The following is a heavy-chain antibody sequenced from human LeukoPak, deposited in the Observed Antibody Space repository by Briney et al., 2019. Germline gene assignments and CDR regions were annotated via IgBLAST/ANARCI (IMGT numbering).Heavy chain of an antibody. J-gene: IGHJ4*02. V-gene: IGHV1-2*02. D-gene: IGHD5-12*01. CDR1: GYTFTGYY. CDR2: INPNSGGT. Sequence: ASVKVSCKASGYTFTGYYMHWVRQAPGQGLEWMGWINPNSGGTNYAQKFQGRVTMTRDTSIGTAYMELSRLRSDDTAVYYCARVHLGLRPSGDYWGQGTLVTVSS. CDR3: ARVHLGLRPSGDY.